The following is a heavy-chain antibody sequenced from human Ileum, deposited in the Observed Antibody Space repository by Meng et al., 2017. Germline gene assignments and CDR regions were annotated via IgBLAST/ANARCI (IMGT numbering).Heavy chain of an antibody. V-gene: IGHV4-61*02. J-gene: IGHJ4*02. Sequence: QVPSREPVPGPVTPSQTLSLICTASGASISSGDYFWTWIRQSAGKGLEWIGRINTSGSTKYNPSLKSRLTISVDTSKNQFSLVLSSVTAADTAVYYCASGDDRIGYESHFDFWGQGALVTVSS. CDR3: ASGDDRIGYESHFDF. CDR1: GASISSGDYF. CDR2: INTSGST. D-gene: IGHD3-22*01.